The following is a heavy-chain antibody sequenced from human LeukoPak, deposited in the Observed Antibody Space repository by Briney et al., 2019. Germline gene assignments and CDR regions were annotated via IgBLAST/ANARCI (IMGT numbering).Heavy chain of an antibody. V-gene: IGHV4-39*07. Sequence: SETLSLTCTVSGGSISSSSYYWGWIRQPPGKGLEWIGSIYYSGSTYYNPSLKSRVTISVDTSKNQFSLKLSSVTAADTAVYYCAREYYYDRTTDAFDIWGQGTMVTVSS. D-gene: IGHD3-22*01. J-gene: IGHJ3*02. CDR3: AREYYYDRTTDAFDI. CDR1: GGSISSSSYY. CDR2: IYYSGST.